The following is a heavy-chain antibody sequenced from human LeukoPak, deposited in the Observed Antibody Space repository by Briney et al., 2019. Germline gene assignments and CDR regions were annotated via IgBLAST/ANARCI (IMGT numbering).Heavy chain of an antibody. V-gene: IGHV1-2*02. J-gene: IGHJ4*02. CDR1: GYAFTAYY. D-gene: IGHD6-13*01. CDR3: ARGVATSRTDY. CDR2: INPNSGGT. Sequence: ASVKVSCKASGYAFTAYYIHWVRQAPGQGLEWMGWINPNSGGTNYAQKFQGSVTMTSDTSISTAYMELSRLGSDDTAVYYRARGVATSRTDYWGQGTLVTVSS.